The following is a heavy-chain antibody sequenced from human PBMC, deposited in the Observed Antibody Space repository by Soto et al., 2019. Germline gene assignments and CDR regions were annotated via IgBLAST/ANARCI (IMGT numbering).Heavy chain of an antibody. J-gene: IGHJ5*02. Sequence: ASVKVSCKASGYTFTSYYMHWVRQAPGQGLEWMGIINPSGGSTSYAQKFQGRVTMTRDTSTSTVYMELSSLRSEDTAVYYCARGVSYDYGSGSPGLNWFDPWGQGTLVTVSS. CDR2: INPSGGST. CDR3: ARGVSYDYGSGSPGLNWFDP. D-gene: IGHD3-10*01. CDR1: GYTFTSYY. V-gene: IGHV1-46*01.